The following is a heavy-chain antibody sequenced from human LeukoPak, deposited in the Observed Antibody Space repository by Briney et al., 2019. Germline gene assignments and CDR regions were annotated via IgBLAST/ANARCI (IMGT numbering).Heavy chain of an antibody. Sequence: SETLPLTCAVYGGSFSGYYWSWIRQPPGKGLEWIGEINHSGSTNYNPSLKSRVTISVDTSKNQFSLKLSSVTAADTAVYYCARGRRITMIVVVTLDAFDIWGQGTMVTVSS. V-gene: IGHV4-34*01. J-gene: IGHJ3*02. CDR3: ARGRRITMIVVVTLDAFDI. D-gene: IGHD3-22*01. CDR2: INHSGST. CDR1: GGSFSGYY.